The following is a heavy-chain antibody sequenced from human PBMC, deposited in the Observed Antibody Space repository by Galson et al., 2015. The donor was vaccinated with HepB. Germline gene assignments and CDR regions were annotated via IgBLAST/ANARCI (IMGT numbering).Heavy chain of an antibody. J-gene: IGHJ6*02. CDR1: GGSISSGGYY. V-gene: IGHV4-31*03. CDR3: ARDYQQQLGIYYYGMDV. D-gene: IGHD6-13*01. CDR2: IYYSGST. Sequence: LSLTCTVSGGSISSGGYYWSWIRQHPGKGLEWIGYIYYSGSTYYNPSLKSRVTISVDTSKNQFSLKLSSVTAADTAVYYCARDYQQQLGIYYYGMDVWGQGTTVTVSS.